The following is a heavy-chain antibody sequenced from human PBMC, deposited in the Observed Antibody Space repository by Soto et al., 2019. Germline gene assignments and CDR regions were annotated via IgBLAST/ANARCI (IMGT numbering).Heavy chain of an antibody. CDR3: AKGRPPFDL. Sequence: EVQLLESGGGLVQPGGSLRLSCADSQFTFSYYAMGWVRQAPGKGLEWVSLISGAGGSTNYADSVKGRFAISRDNSEHTLYLQMNSLSAEDTAVYYCAKGRPPFDLWGRGTLVIVSS. D-gene: IGHD6-6*01. J-gene: IGHJ2*01. CDR1: QFTFSYYA. V-gene: IGHV3-23*01. CDR2: ISGAGGST.